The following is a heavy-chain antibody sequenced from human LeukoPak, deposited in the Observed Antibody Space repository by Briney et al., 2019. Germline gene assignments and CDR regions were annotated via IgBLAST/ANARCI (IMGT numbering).Heavy chain of an antibody. CDR3: ARILGYCSSTSCSNWFDP. Sequence: SETLSLTCTVSGGSISSYYWSWIRQPAGKGLEWIGRIYTSGSTNYNPSLKSRVTMSVVTSKNQFSLKLSSVTAADTAVYYCARILGYCSSTSCSNWFDPWGQGTLVTVSS. J-gene: IGHJ5*02. V-gene: IGHV4-4*07. D-gene: IGHD2-2*01. CDR2: IYTSGST. CDR1: GGSISSYY.